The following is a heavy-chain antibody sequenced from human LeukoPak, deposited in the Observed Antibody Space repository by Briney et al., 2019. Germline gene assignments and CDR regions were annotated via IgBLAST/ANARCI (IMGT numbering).Heavy chain of an antibody. V-gene: IGHV1-2*02. D-gene: IGHD5-18*01. J-gene: IGHJ4*02. Sequence: ASVKVSCKASGYTFTDYYMHWLRQAPGQGLEWMGWINPNSGGTNYAQKFQGRVTMTRDTSIITAYMELNRLTSDDTAVYYCAREGSTSMARLTFDYWGQGTLVTVSS. CDR1: GYTFTDYY. CDR3: AREGSTSMARLTFDY. CDR2: INPNSGGT.